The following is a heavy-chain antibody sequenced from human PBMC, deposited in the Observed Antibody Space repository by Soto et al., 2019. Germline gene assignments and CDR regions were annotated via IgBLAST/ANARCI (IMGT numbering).Heavy chain of an antibody. CDR3: AKARYCPNGVCYRYYYYGMDV. J-gene: IGHJ6*02. D-gene: IGHD2-8*01. V-gene: IGHV3-23*01. CDR2: ISGSTSST. CDR1: GFMFSRYS. Sequence: GGSLRLSCAASGFMFSRYSMSWVRQAPGKGLEWVSAISGSTSSTYYADSVKGRFTISRDNSKNTLYLQMNSLRAEDTALYYCAKARYCPNGVCYRYYYYGMDVWGQGTTVTVSS.